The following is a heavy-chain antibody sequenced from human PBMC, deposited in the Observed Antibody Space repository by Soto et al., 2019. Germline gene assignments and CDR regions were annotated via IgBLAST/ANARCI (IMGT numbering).Heavy chain of an antibody. CDR3: ATVSRPGYSFRTGLLH. CDR2: INSDDSTT. D-gene: IGHD3-9*01. Sequence: EVQLVESGGGLVRPGGSLRLSCAASGFPFGSYWMHWVRQVPGKGLVWVSRINSDDSTTDYADSVKGRFTISRDNAKNTLYLQMNSLRAEDTAVYYCATVSRPGYSFRTGLLHWGRGTLVTVSS. CDR1: GFPFGSYW. J-gene: IGHJ1*01. V-gene: IGHV3-74*01.